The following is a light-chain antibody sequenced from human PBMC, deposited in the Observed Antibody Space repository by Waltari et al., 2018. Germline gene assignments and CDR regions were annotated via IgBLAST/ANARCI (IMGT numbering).Light chain of an antibody. J-gene: IGLJ2*01. CDR3: SSYAGSNNHVV. CDR1: RLYAGLYAL. Sequence: QSALTQPASVSGSPGQSITVSCLLSRLYAGLYALVSLSQQHPGKAPKLILFDNTQRPSGVSHRFSGSKSGNTASLTVSGLQAEDEADYYCSSYAGSNNHVVFGGGTRLTVL. CDR2: DNT. V-gene: IGLV2-14*02.